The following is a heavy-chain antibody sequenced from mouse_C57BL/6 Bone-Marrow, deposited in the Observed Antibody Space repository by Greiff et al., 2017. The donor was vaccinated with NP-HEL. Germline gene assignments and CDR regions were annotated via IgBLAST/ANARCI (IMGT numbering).Heavy chain of an antibody. CDR1: GYTFTSYW. CDR3: ARGTTVVAHYYAMDY. Sequence: VQLQQPGAELVKPGASVKLSCKASGYTFTSYWMHWVKQRPGQGLEWIGMIHPNSGSTNYNEKFKSKATLTVDKSSSTAYMQLSSLTSEDSAVYYCARGTTVVAHYYAMDYWGQGTSVTVSS. V-gene: IGHV1-64*01. CDR2: IHPNSGST. D-gene: IGHD1-1*01. J-gene: IGHJ4*01.